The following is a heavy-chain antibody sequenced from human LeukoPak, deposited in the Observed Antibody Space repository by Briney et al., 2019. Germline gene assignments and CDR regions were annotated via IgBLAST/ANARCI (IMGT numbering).Heavy chain of an antibody. CDR2: IIPILGIA. J-gene: IGHJ6*02. Sequence: SVKVSCKASGGTLSSYTISWVRQAPGQGLEWMGRIIPILGIANYAQKFQGRVTITADKSTSTAYMELSSLRSEDTAVYYCARSAGYDSSGHDYYYYGMDVWGQGTTVTVSS. D-gene: IGHD3-22*01. CDR3: ARSAGYDSSGHDYYYYGMDV. V-gene: IGHV1-69*02. CDR1: GGTLSSYT.